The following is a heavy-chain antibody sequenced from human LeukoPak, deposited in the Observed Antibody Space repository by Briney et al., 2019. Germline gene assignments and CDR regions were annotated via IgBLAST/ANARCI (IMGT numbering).Heavy chain of an antibody. V-gene: IGHV1-2*02. CDR2: INPDSGGT. D-gene: IGHD6-13*01. CDR1: GYTFTAYY. Sequence: ASLKVSCKASGYTFTAYYMHWVRQAPGQGLEWMGWINPDSGGTNYAQKFQGRVTMTRDTSISTAYMELSRLRSDDTAVYYCAKAAAGSQHSYYYYYYLDVWGTGTTVTISS. CDR3: AKAAAGSQHSYYYYYYLDV. J-gene: IGHJ6*03.